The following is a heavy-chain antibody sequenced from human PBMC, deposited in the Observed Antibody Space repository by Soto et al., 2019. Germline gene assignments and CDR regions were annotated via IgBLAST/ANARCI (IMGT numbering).Heavy chain of an antibody. Sequence: GASVKVSCKASGGTFSSYAISWVRQAPGQGLEWMGGIIPIFGTANYAQKFQGRATITADESTSTAYMELSSLRSEDTAVYYCAKLVAHAFDIWGQGTMVTVS. CDR2: IIPIFGTA. J-gene: IGHJ3*02. V-gene: IGHV1-69*13. CDR3: AKLVAHAFDI. CDR1: GGTFSSYA. D-gene: IGHD6-13*01.